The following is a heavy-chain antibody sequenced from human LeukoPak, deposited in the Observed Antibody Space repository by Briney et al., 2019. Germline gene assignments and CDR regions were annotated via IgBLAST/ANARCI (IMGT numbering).Heavy chain of an antibody. V-gene: IGHV1-18*01. CDR1: GYTFTSYG. J-gene: IGHJ4*02. D-gene: IGHD6-19*01. Sequence: ASVKVSCKASGYTFTSYGISWVRQAPGQGLEWMGWISAYNGNTNYAQKLQGRVTMTTDTSTSTAYMELRSLRSDDTAVYYCARDKLSYSSEAGVPDYWGQGTLVTVSA. CDR3: ARDKLSYSSEAGVPDY. CDR2: ISAYNGNT.